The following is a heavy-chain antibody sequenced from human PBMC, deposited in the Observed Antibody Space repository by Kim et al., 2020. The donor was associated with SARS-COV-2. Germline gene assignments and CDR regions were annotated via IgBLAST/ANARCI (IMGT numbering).Heavy chain of an antibody. D-gene: IGHD6-19*01. Sequence: GYAQKVQGRVTMTRNTSISTAYMELSSLRSEDTAVYYCARGRVVAGIFQHWGQGTLVTVSS. J-gene: IGHJ1*01. CDR3: ARGRVVAGIFQH. V-gene: IGHV1-8*01.